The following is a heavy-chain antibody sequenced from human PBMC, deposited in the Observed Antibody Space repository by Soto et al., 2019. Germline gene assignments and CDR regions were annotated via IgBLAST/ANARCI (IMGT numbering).Heavy chain of an antibody. Sequence: QVQLQESGPGLVKPSGILSLTCAASGGSISRSNWWSWVRQPPGKGLEWIGEIYHSGSTSYNPSLKSRVTISVDKSKNQFSLKLSSVTAADTAVYYCPSRDIVAMFFDYWGQGILVTVSS. J-gene: IGHJ4*02. V-gene: IGHV4-4*02. D-gene: IGHD5-12*01. CDR3: PSRDIVAMFFDY. CDR1: GGSISRSNW. CDR2: IYHSGST.